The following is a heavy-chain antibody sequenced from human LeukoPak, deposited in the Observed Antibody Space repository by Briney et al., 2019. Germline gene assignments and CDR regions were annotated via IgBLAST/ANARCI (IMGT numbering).Heavy chain of an antibody. CDR3: ARVPGIAVAGNYWFDP. CDR2: IIPIFGTA. D-gene: IGHD6-19*01. V-gene: IGHV1-69*06. J-gene: IGHJ5*02. CDR1: GGTFSSYA. Sequence: GASVKVSCKASGGTFSSYAISWVRQAPGQGLEWMGGIIPIFGTANYAQKFQGRVAITADKSTSTAYMELSSLRSEDTAVYYCARVPGIAVAGNYWFDPWGQGTLVTVSS.